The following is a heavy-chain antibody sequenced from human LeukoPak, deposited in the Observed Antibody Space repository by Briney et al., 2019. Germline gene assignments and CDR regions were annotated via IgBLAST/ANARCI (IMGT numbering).Heavy chain of an antibody. V-gene: IGHV4-39*01. CDR2: IYYSGST. D-gene: IGHD3-10*01. J-gene: IGHJ4*02. Sequence: MPSETLSLTCTVSGGSISSSSYYWGWIRQPPGKGLEWIGSIYYSGSTYYNPSLKSRVTISVDTSKNQFSLKLSSVTAADTAVYYCARHRSPRITMVRGVGYFDYWGQGTLVTASS. CDR1: GGSISSSSYY. CDR3: ARHRSPRITMVRGVGYFDY.